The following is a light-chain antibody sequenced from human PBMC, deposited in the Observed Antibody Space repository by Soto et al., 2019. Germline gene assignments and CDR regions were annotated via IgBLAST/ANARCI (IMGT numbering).Light chain of an antibody. CDR1: SSDIGGYDY. CDR2: EVT. CDR3: SSYTSSNTVV. V-gene: IGLV2-14*01. J-gene: IGLJ2*01. Sequence: QSALTQPASVSGSPGQSITISCTGTSSDIGGYDYVSWYQQHPGKAPKLMIYEVTNRPSGVSNRFSGSKSGNTASLTISGLQAEDEAGDYCSSYTSSNTVVFGGGTKLTVL.